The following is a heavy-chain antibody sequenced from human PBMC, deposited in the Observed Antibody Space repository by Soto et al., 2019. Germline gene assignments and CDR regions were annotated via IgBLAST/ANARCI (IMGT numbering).Heavy chain of an antibody. CDR2: ISASGDDI. CDR1: GFNFGNYH. CDR3: ARIMTTVKHYWYGMDV. D-gene: IGHD3-3*02. J-gene: IGHJ6*02. Sequence: GGSLRLSCAGPGFNFGNYHMTWVRQPPGKGLEWVSAISASGDDIYYADSVKGRFTISRDNSKNNVYLHMSSLRADDTAVYYCARIMTTVKHYWYGMDVCGHGTTVTVSS. V-gene: IGHV3-23*01.